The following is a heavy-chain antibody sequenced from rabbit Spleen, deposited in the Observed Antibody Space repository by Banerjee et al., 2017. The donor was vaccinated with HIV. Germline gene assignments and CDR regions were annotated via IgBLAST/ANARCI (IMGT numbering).Heavy chain of an antibody. Sequence: HLKESGGGLVRPGGSLKLSCTASGFTLSSYYMNWVRQAPGKGLEWIGYIDPVFGITYYANWVNGRFSISRENAQNTVFLQMTSLTAADTATYFCARDGAGGSYFALWGQGTLVTVS. J-gene: IGHJ4*01. V-gene: IGHV1S7*01. CDR1: GFTLSSYY. CDR3: ARDGAGGSYFAL. CDR2: IDPVFGIT. D-gene: IGHD8-1*01.